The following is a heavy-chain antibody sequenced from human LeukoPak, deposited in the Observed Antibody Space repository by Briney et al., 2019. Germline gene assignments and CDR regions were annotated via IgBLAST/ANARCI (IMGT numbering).Heavy chain of an antibody. CDR1: GFTFSRYG. V-gene: IGHV3-30-3*01. Sequence: PGGSLRLSCAPSGFTFSRYGIHCVRQAPGKGLEGVAVISYDGSNKTYADAVKGRFTISRDNAKDTLYLQMNSLRPEDTAVYYCSRDRQGRNYYFDYWGQGTMVTVSS. D-gene: IGHD1-7*01. CDR2: ISYDGSNK. J-gene: IGHJ4*02. CDR3: SRDRQGRNYYFDY.